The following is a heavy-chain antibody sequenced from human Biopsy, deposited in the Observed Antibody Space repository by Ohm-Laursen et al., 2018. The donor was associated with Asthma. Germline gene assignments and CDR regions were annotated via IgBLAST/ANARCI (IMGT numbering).Heavy chain of an antibody. Sequence: GSLRLSCAASGFNFTTYAIAWIRQAPGRGLEWISAISGSGRSAYYADSVKGQFTISRDNAKNTVYLQMNSLRAGDTAVYYCAKDVVWFRELGGMDVWGQGTTVTVSS. CDR2: ISGSGRSA. D-gene: IGHD3-10*01. V-gene: IGHV3-23*01. J-gene: IGHJ6*02. CDR3: AKDVVWFRELGGMDV. CDR1: GFNFTTYA.